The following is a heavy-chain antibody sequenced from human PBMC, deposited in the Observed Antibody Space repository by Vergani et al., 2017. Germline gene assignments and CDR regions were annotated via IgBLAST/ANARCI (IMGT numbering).Heavy chain of an antibody. CDR1: GFTFSNAW. V-gene: IGHV3-23*04. CDR2: ISGSGGST. D-gene: IGHD1-26*01. Sequence: EVQLVESGGGLVKPGGSLRLSCAASGFTFSNAWMNWVRQAPGKGLEWVSAISGSGGSTYYADSVKGRFTISRDNSKNTLYLQMNSLRAEDTAVYYCAKGWEAFDYWGQGTLVTVSS. J-gene: IGHJ4*02. CDR3: AKGWEAFDY.